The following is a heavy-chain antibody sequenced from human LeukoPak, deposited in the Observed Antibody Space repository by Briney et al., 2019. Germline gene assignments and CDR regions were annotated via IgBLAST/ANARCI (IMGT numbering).Heavy chain of an antibody. CDR3: ARDPPSYCGGDCPPIDY. CDR2: ISAYNGNT. D-gene: IGHD2-21*01. Sequence: GASVKVSCKASGYTFTSYGISWVRQAPGQGLEWMGWISAYNGNTNYAQKLQGRVTMTTDTSTSTAYMELRSLRSDDTAVYYCARDPPSYCGGDCPPIDYWGQGTLVTVSS. V-gene: IGHV1-18*01. J-gene: IGHJ4*02. CDR1: GYTFTSYG.